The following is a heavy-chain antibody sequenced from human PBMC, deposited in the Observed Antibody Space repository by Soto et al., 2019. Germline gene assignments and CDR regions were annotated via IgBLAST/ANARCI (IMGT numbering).Heavy chain of an antibody. CDR3: ARAASFYYDNTGYYHFAY. J-gene: IGHJ4*02. V-gene: IGHV4-31*03. D-gene: IGHD3-22*01. CDR1: APSINIGGFY. CDR2: IYYSGST. Sequence: PSESLSLTCTLSAPSINIGGFYCSWLRQNPGKGLEWIGYIYYSGSTYYNPSLKSRVIISVETSKNQFSLRLRSVTAADTAVYYCARAASFYYDNTGYYHFAYWGQGSLVTVSS.